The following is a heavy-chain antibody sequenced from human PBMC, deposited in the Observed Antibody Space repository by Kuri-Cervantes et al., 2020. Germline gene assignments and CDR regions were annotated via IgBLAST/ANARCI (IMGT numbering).Heavy chain of an antibody. J-gene: IGHJ3*02. CDR3: ARRQGVVGAFDI. CDR1: GYSFTNYW. CDR2: IYPPDSDT. D-gene: IGHD2-15*01. V-gene: IGHV5-51*01. Sequence: GESLKISCKASGYSFTNYWIGWVRQMPGKGLELMGIIYPPDSDTRYSPSFQGQVIISADRSISTAYLQWSSLKASDTAMYYCARRQGVVGAFDIWGQGTMVTVSS.